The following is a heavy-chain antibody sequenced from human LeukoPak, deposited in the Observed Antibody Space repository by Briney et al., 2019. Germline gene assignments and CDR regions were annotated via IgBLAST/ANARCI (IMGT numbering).Heavy chain of an antibody. V-gene: IGHV1-24*01. D-gene: IGHD3-3*01. CDR3: ATDLPAPSIFGVVISS. CDR1: GYTLTELS. J-gene: IGHJ4*02. CDR2: FDPEDGET. Sequence: ASVKVSCKVSGYTLTELSMHWLRQPPGKGLEWMGGFDPEDGETIYAQKFQGRVTMTEDTSTDTAYMELSSLKSEDTAVYYCATDLPAPSIFGVVISSWGQGTLVTVSS.